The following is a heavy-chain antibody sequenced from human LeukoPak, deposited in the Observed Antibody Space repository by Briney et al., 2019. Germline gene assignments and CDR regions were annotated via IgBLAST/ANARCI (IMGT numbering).Heavy chain of an antibody. J-gene: IGHJ3*02. Sequence: GGSLRLSCVPSGITFSNSALSWVRQAPGKGLEWVSTITKSGDQTHYADSVRGLFTISSGIFKNTLYLQMNSLRAEDTAVYHCVKSAGKDGYRDVFDIWGQGTVVTVSS. CDR1: GITFSNSA. CDR3: VKSAGKDGYRDVFDI. D-gene: IGHD5-24*01. CDR2: ITKSGDQT. V-gene: IGHV3-23*01.